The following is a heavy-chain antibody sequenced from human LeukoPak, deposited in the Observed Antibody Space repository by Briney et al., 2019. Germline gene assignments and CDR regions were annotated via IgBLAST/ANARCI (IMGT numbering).Heavy chain of an antibody. Sequence: ASVKVSCKASGYTFTSFGISWVRQAPGQGLEWMGWISAYNGNTNSAQKLQGRVTMTTDTSTSTAFMELRSLRSDHTAVYYCARDIPLYSSSSPLDYWGQGTLVTVSS. CDR2: ISAYNGNT. J-gene: IGHJ4*02. V-gene: IGHV1-18*01. CDR3: ARDIPLYSSSSPLDY. D-gene: IGHD6-13*01. CDR1: GYTFTSFG.